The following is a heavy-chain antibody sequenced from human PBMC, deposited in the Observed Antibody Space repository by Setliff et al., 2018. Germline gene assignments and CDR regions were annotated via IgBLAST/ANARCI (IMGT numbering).Heavy chain of an antibody. V-gene: IGHV4-38-2*01. D-gene: IGHD1-26*01. Sequence: SETLSLTCAVSGYSINSDYYWGWIRQPPGKGLEWVASMHHSGIVYYNPSLRSRVIMSVDTSKYQVSLDLTSVTAADTAVYYCARYLAGEVGISGWFDPWGPGTLVTVSS. CDR1: GYSINSDYY. CDR3: ARYLAGEVGISGWFDP. CDR2: MHHSGIV. J-gene: IGHJ5*02.